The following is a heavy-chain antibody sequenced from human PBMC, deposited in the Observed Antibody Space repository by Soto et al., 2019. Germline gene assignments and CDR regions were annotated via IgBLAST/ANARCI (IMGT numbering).Heavy chain of an antibody. Sequence: QVQLVQSGAEVKKPGASVKVSCKASGYTFSDYVISWVRQAPGQGLEWMGWISTYNGDTGSAQKFQGRVTMTTDTYTSTVYMELMSLTSDDTGVYYCARDGAGPYYGGDCHWYFDYWGQGTLVTVSS. CDR2: ISTYNGDT. CDR3: ARDGAGPYYGGDCHWYFDY. CDR1: GYTFSDYV. J-gene: IGHJ4*02. D-gene: IGHD2-21*02. V-gene: IGHV1-18*01.